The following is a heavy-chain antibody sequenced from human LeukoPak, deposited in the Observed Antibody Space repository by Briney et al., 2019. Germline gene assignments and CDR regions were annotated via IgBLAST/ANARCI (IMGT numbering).Heavy chain of an antibody. CDR3: AKDGIAAAGTLDY. D-gene: IGHD6-13*01. V-gene: IGHV3-30*18. Sequence: GGSLRLSCAASGFTFSSYGMHWVRQAPGKGLEWVAVISYDGSNKYYADSVKGRFTISRDNSKNTLYLQMNSLRAEDTAVYYCAKDGIAAAGTLDYWGQGTLVTVSS. J-gene: IGHJ4*02. CDR1: GFTFSSYG. CDR2: ISYDGSNK.